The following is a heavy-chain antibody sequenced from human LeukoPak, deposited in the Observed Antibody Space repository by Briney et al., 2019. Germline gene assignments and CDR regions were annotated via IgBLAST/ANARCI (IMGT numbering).Heavy chain of an antibody. J-gene: IGHJ5*02. CDR3: SRGISNMIRGVKRFDP. Sequence: PGGSLRLSCVVSGFNFGSHEMSWVRQAPGKGLEWVSYIGGSGSPTHYADSVKGRFTVSRDNAKNSLYLQLNNLRAEDTAVYYCSRGISNMIRGVKRFDPWGHGSLVTVSS. D-gene: IGHD3-10*01. CDR1: GFNFGSHE. CDR2: IGGSGSPT. V-gene: IGHV3-48*03.